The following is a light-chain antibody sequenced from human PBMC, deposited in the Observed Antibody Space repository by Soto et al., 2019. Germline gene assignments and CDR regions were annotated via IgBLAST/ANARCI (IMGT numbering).Light chain of an antibody. CDR1: SSDIGAGYD. J-gene: IGLJ2*01. Sequence: QSVLTQPPSVSGAPGQRVTISCTGTSSDIGAGYDVNWYQQLPGTAPKLLIFRNSNRPSGVPDRFSGSKSVTSASLAITGLHAEDEADYYCQSYDISLTAVVFGGGTKLTVL. CDR2: RNS. CDR3: QSYDISLTAVV. V-gene: IGLV1-40*01.